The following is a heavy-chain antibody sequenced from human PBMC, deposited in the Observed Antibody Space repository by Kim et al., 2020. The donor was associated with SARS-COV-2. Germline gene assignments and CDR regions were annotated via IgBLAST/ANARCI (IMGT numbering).Heavy chain of an antibody. Sequence: GGSLRLSCAASGFTFSNAWMSWVRQAPGKGLEWVGRIKSKTDGGTTDYAAPVKGRFTISRDDSKNTLYLQMNSLKTEDTAVYYCTTDLQDIVVVVVGYWGRGTLVTVSS. J-gene: IGHJ4*02. CDR1: GFTFSNAW. V-gene: IGHV3-15*01. D-gene: IGHD2-15*01. CDR2: IKSKTDGGTT. CDR3: TTDLQDIVVVVVGY.